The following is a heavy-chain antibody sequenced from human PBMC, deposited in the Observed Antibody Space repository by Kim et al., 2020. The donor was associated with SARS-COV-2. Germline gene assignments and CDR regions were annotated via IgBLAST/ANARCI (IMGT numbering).Heavy chain of an antibody. Sequence: QGRVTITADESTSTAYMELSSLRSEDTAVYYCARDRYGSGSYYESPFDYWGQGTLVTVSS. V-gene: IGHV1-69*01. D-gene: IGHD3-10*01. CDR3: ARDRYGSGSYYESPFDY. J-gene: IGHJ4*02.